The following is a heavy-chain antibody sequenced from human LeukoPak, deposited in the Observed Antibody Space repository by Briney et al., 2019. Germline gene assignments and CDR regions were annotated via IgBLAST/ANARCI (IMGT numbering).Heavy chain of an antibody. CDR1: GYTFTGYY. D-gene: IGHD3-22*01. J-gene: IGHJ3*02. V-gene: IGHV1-2*02. Sequence: ASVKVSCKASGYTFTGYYMHWVRQAPGQGLEWMGWINPNSGGTNYAQKFQGRVTMTRDTSISTAYMELSSLRSEDTAVYYCASATVVIGDAFDIWGQGTMVTVSS. CDR2: INPNSGGT. CDR3: ASATVVIGDAFDI.